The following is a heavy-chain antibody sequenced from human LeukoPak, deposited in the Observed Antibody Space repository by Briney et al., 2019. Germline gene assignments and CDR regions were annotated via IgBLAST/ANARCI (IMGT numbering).Heavy chain of an antibody. CDR2: INHSGST. D-gene: IGHD3-10*01. J-gene: IGHJ4*02. V-gene: IGHV4-34*01. Sequence: SETLSLTCAVYGGSFSGYYWSWIRQPPGKGLEWIGEINHSGSTNYNPSLKSRVTISVDTSKNQFSLKLSSVTAADTAVYYCARGVPTVTRITMVRGDRRIDYWGQGTLVTVSS. CDR1: GGSFSGYY. CDR3: ARGVPTVTRITMVRGDRRIDY.